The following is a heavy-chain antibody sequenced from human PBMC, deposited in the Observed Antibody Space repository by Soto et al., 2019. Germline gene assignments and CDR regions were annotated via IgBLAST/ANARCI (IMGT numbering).Heavy chain of an antibody. CDR2: ISGSGGST. CDR3: AKDSYDFWSGYSYYFDY. D-gene: IGHD3-3*01. Sequence: GGSHRLSSAASGFTFRSYAMSWVRQATGKGLEWVSAISGSGGSTYYADSVKGRFTISRDNSKNTLYLQMNSLRAEDTAVYYCAKDSYDFWSGYSYYFDYWGQGTLVTVSS. CDR1: GFTFRSYA. J-gene: IGHJ4*02. V-gene: IGHV3-23*01.